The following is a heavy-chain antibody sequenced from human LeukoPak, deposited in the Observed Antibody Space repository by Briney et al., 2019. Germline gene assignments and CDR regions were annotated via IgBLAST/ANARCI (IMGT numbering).Heavy chain of an antibody. CDR3: ARVDGFGEFYD. J-gene: IGHJ4*02. CDR2: ISSSSSYI. CDR1: GFTFSSYS. V-gene: IGHV3-21*01. D-gene: IGHD3-10*01. Sequence: GGSLRLSCAASGFTFSSYSMNWVRQAPGKGLEWVSSISSSSSYIYYADSVKGRFTISRDNAKNSLYLQMNSLRAEDTAVYYCARVDGFGEFYDWGQGTLVTVSS.